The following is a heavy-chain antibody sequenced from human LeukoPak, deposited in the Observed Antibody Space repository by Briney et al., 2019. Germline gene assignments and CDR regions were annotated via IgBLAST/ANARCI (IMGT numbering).Heavy chain of an antibody. D-gene: IGHD1-1*01. CDR1: GGSISSYY. V-gene: IGHV4-59*08. J-gene: IGHJ5*02. CDR2: IYYSGST. CDR3: ARVPGGALNWFDP. Sequence: SETLSLTCTVSGGSISSYYWSWIRQPPGKGLEWIGYIYYSGSTNYNPSLKSRVTISVYTSRNQFSLKLSSATAADTAVYYCARVPGGALNWFDPWGQGTLVTVSS.